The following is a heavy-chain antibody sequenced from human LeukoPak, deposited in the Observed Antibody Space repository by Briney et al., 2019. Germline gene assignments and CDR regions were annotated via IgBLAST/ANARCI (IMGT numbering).Heavy chain of an antibody. CDR1: GGSISSSSYY. V-gene: IGHV4-39*07. D-gene: IGHD2-15*01. J-gene: IGHJ4*02. Sequence: PSETLSPTCTVSGGSISSSSYYWGWIRQPPGKGLEWIGSIYYSGSTYYNPSLKSRVTISVDTSKNQFSLKLSSVTAADTAVYYCARSSGWSYFDYWGQGTLVTVSS. CDR3: ARSSGWSYFDY. CDR2: IYYSGST.